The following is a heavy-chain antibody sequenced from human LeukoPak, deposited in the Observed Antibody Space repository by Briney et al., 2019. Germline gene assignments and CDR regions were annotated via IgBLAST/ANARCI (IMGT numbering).Heavy chain of an antibody. CDR3: ARARDGYYFDY. V-gene: IGHV3-53*01. Sequence: GGSLRLSRAASGFTVSSNYMSWVRQAPGKGLEWVSVFYSGGTTYYADSVRGRFTISRDSSKNTLYLQMNSLRAEDMAVYYCARARDGYYFDYWGQGTLVTVSS. CDR1: GFTVSSNY. D-gene: IGHD5-24*01. CDR2: FYSGGTT. J-gene: IGHJ4*02.